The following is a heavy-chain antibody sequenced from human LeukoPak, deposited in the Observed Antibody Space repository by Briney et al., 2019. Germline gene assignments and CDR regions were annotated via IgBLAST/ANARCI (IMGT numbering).Heavy chain of an antibody. D-gene: IGHD6-19*01. CDR1: GFTFSSYG. J-gene: IGHJ5*02. V-gene: IGHV3-23*01. Sequence: GGSLRLSCAASGFTFSSYGMSWVRQAPGKGLEWVSAISGSGGSTYYADSVKGRFTISRDNSKNTLYLQMNSLRAEDTALYYCAKDIKYSSGWGPSDPWGQGTLVTVSS. CDR2: ISGSGGST. CDR3: AKDIKYSSGWGPSDP.